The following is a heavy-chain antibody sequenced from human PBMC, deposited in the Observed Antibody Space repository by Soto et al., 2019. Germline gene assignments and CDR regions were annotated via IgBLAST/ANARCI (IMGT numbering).Heavy chain of an antibody. CDR3: ARAVRIVGSPGAFDI. CDR1: GGSISSGDYY. D-gene: IGHD1-26*01. Sequence: QVQLQESGPGLVKPSQTLSLTCTVSGGSISSGDYYWRWIRQPPGKGLEWIGYIYNSGSTYYNPSLKSRVTIAVDTSKNQFSLKLSSVTAADTAVYYCARAVRIVGSPGAFDIWGQGTMVTVSS. J-gene: IGHJ3*02. V-gene: IGHV4-30-4*01. CDR2: IYNSGST.